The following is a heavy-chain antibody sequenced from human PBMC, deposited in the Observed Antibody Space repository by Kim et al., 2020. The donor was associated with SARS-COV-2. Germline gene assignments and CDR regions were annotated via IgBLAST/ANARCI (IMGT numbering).Heavy chain of an antibody. CDR3: AGQQPDDY. V-gene: IGHV4-39*01. CDR2: GST. D-gene: IGHD6-13*01. J-gene: IGHJ4*02. Sequence: GSTSYTPSPKSRVPISVDTSKNQFSLKLSSVTAADTAVYYCAGQQPDDYWGQGTLVTVSS.